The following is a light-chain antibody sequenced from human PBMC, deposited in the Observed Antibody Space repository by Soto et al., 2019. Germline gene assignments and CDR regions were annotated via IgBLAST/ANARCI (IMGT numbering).Light chain of an antibody. CDR3: QQYGSSRYT. CDR2: GAS. Sequence: ELVLTQSPGTLSLSPGERATLSCRASQSVSSTYLAWYQQKPGQAPTLLIYGASTRATGIPDRFSGSGSGTDVSITVSRLETEDFAMYYWQQYGSSRYTFGQGTKLESK. V-gene: IGKV3-20*01. CDR1: QSVSSTY. J-gene: IGKJ2*01.